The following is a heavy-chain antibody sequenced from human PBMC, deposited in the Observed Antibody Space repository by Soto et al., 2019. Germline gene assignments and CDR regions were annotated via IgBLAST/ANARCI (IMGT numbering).Heavy chain of an antibody. D-gene: IGHD6-6*01. Sequence: GESLKISCKGSGYSFTSHWISWVRQMPGKGLEWMGRIDPSDSYTNYSPSFQGHVTISADKSISTAYLQWSSLKASDTAMYYCARQRGAARYYGMDVWGQGTTVTVSS. CDR1: GYSFTSHW. J-gene: IGHJ6*02. V-gene: IGHV5-10-1*01. CDR3: ARQRGAARYYGMDV. CDR2: IDPSDSYT.